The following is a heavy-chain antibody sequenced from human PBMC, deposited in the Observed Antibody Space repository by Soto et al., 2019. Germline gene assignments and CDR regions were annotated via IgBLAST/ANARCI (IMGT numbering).Heavy chain of an antibody. CDR2: IYYSGST. CDR1: GGSISSYY. Sequence: SETLSLTCTVSGGSISSYYWSWIRQPPGKGLEWIGYIYYSGSTNYNPSLKGRFTISRDNSKNTLYLQMNGLRPEDAAVYYCARDQYDILTGPNYWGQGTLVTVSS. CDR3: ARDQYDILTGPNY. J-gene: IGHJ4*02. D-gene: IGHD3-9*01. V-gene: IGHV4-59*01.